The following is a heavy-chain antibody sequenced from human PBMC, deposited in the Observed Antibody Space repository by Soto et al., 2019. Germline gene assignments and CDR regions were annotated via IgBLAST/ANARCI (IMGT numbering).Heavy chain of an antibody. CDR2: ISAYNGNT. CDR1: GYTFTSYG. D-gene: IGHD3-3*01. Sequence: GASVKVSWKASGYTFTSYGISWGRQAPGQGLEWMGWISAYNGNTNYAQKLQGRVTMTTDTSTSTAYMELRSLRSDDTAVYYCARVPQRFGQNWFDPWGQGTLVTVSS. J-gene: IGHJ5*02. CDR3: ARVPQRFGQNWFDP. V-gene: IGHV1-18*01.